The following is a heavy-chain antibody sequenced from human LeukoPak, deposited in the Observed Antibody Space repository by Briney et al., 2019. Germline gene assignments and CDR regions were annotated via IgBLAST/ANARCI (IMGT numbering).Heavy chain of an antibody. CDR2: INPNSGGT. CDR1: GYTFTGYY. D-gene: IGHD6-13*01. CDR3: ARAEYSSSWYALPPHVDY. Sequence: ASVKVSCKASGYTFTGYYMHWVRQAPGQGLEWMGWINPNSGGTNYAQKFQGRVTMTRDTSISTAYMELSRLRSDDTAVYYCARAEYSSSWYALPPHVDYWGQGTLVTVSS. V-gene: IGHV1-2*02. J-gene: IGHJ4*02.